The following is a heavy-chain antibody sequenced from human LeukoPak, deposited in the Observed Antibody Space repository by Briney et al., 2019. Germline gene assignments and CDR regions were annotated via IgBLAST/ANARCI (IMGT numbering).Heavy chain of an antibody. V-gene: IGHV4-61*08. CDR3: ARVLRYQDEHMVRGVKGTYWFDP. J-gene: IGHJ5*02. D-gene: IGHD3-10*01. CDR1: GGSISSGGYY. Sequence: PSETLSLTCTVSGGSISSGGYYWSWIRQHPGKGLEWIGYIYYSGSTNYNPSLKSRVTISVDTSKNQFSLKLSSVTAADTAVYYCARVLRYQDEHMVRGVKGTYWFDPWGQGTLVTVSS. CDR2: IYYSGST.